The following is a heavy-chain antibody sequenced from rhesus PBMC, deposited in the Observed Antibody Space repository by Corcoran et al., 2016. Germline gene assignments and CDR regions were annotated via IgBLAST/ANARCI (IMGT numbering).Heavy chain of an antibody. Sequence: QVTLKESGPALVKPTPPLTLTCTFSGFSLTTSGMGVGLIRSPHGKALEWLALIYWDDANRYSTALKSRLTISKDTSKNQVVLTMTNMDPVDTATYYCARGGCSGIYCFYYFDYWGQGVLVTVSS. CDR1: GFSLTTSGMG. CDR2: IYWDDAN. J-gene: IGHJ4*01. CDR3: ARGGCSGIYCFYYFDY. V-gene: IGHV2-174*01. D-gene: IGHD2-27*01.